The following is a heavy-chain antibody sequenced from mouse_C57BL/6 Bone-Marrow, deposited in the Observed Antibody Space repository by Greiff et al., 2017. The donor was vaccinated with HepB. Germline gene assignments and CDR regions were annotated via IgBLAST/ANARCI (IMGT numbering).Heavy chain of an antibody. CDR1: GYAFTNYL. CDR2: INPGSGGT. D-gene: IGHD2-3*01. V-gene: IGHV1-54*01. Sequence: VQVVESGAELVRPGTSVKVSCKASGYAFTNYLIEWVKQRPGQGLEWIGVINPGSGGTNYNEKFKGKATLTADKSSSTAYMQLSSLTSEDSAVYFCARYDGYYSFCDVWGTGTTVTVSS. CDR3: ARYDGYYSFCDV. J-gene: IGHJ1*03.